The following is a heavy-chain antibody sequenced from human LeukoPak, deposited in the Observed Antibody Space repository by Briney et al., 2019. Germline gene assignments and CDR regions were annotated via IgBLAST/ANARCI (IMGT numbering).Heavy chain of an antibody. Sequence: PGGSLRLSCAASGFTFSTYGMHWVRQAPGKGLEWVALDGNVKVYAVSVKGRFTISRDNSKNTLYLEMNSLRVEDTAVYYCARVLTVTFDSWGRGTLVTVSS. CDR2: DGNVK. J-gene: IGHJ4*02. CDR1: GFTFSTYG. V-gene: IGHV3-33*01. D-gene: IGHD4-17*01. CDR3: ARVLTVTFDS.